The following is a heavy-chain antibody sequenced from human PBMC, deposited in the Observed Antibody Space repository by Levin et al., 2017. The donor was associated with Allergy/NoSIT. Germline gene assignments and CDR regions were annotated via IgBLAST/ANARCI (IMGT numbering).Heavy chain of an antibody. V-gene: IGHV3-23*01. J-gene: IGHJ4*02. CDR1: GFTFDTFT. Sequence: GGSLRLSCGASGFTFDTFTMSWVRQGPGRGPEWLADISGSGGRTYYADSVKGRFSISRDNSKNIVYLQMNSLRGEDTAVYYCAKNLGADEGDDILTGLFDYWGQGTLVTVSS. CDR3: AKNLGADEGDDILTGLFDY. D-gene: IGHD3-9*01. CDR2: ISGSGGRT.